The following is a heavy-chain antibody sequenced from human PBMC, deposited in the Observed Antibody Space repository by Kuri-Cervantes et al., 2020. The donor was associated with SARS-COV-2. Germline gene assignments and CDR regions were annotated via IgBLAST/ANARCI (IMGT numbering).Heavy chain of an antibody. J-gene: IGHJ6*02. Sequence: LRLSCSVSGGSIRSGAYYCHWIRHRPGKGLKWIGNIYYNGITYYNPSLKSRITISVDTSKNQFSLKLSSVTAADTAVYYCARDTGTYCSDISCYGYYSYYGMDVWGQGTTVTVSS. CDR2: IYYNGIT. D-gene: IGHD2-2*01. CDR1: GGSIRSGAYY. V-gene: IGHV4-31*03. CDR3: ARDTGTYCSDISCYGYYSYYGMDV.